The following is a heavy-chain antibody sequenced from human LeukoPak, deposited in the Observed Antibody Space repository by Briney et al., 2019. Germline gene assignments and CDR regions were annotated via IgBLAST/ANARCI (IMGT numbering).Heavy chain of an antibody. CDR3: ARDVSGSYVFLSLYYYYGMDV. V-gene: IGHV1-18*01. CDR2: ISAYNGNT. D-gene: IGHD1-26*01. J-gene: IGHJ6*02. Sequence: GASVKVSCKASGYTFTSYGISWVRQAPGQGLEWMGWISAYNGNTNYAQKLQGRVTMTTDTSTSTAYMERRSLRSDDTAVYYCARDVSGSYVFLSLYYYYGMDVWGQGTTVTVSS. CDR1: GYTFTSYG.